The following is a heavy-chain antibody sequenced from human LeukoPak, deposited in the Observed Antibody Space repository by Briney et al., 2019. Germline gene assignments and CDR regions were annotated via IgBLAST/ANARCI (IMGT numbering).Heavy chain of an antibody. D-gene: IGHD2-8*01. CDR1: GGPISSGSYY. CDR2: IYYSGST. J-gene: IGHJ4*02. V-gene: IGHV4-39*01. Sequence: PSETLSLTCTVSGGPISSGSYYWGWIRQPPGKGLEWIGSIYYSGSTHYNPSLKSRVTISVDTSKNEFSLKLSSVTAADTAVYYCARNNTLMMYPRGGEDKGFDYWGRGTLVTASS. CDR3: ARNNTLMMYPRGGEDKGFDY.